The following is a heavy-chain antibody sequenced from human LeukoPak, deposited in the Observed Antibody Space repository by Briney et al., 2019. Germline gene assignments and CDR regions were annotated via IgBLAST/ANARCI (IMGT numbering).Heavy chain of an antibody. CDR2: ISWNSGSI. V-gene: IGHV3-9*01. CDR3: AKDPTQSSGGSFDY. J-gene: IGHJ4*02. D-gene: IGHD6-19*01. CDR1: GFTFDDYA. Sequence: GGSLRLSCAASGFTFDDYAMHWVRQAPGKGLEWVSGISWNSGSIGYADSVKGRFTISRDNAKNSLYLQMNSLRAEDTALYYCAKDPTQSSGGSFDYWGQGTLVTVSS.